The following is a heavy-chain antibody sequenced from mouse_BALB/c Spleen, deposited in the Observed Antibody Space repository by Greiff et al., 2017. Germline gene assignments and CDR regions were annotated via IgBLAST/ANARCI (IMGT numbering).Heavy chain of an antibody. CDR1: GYSFTSYW. J-gene: IGHJ3*01. CDR2: IDPSDSET. V-gene: IGHV1S126*01. Sequence: VQLQQSGPQLVRPGASVKISCKASGYSFTSYWMHWVKQRPGQGLEWIGMIDPSDSETRLNQKFKDKATLTVDKSSSTAYMQLSSPTSEDSAVYYCARCNPAWFAYWGQGTLVTVSA. D-gene: IGHD2-1*01. CDR3: ARCNPAWFAY.